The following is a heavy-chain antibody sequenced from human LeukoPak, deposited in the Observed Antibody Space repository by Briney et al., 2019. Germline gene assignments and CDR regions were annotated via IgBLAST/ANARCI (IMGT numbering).Heavy chain of an antibody. CDR1: GFTFSSYS. D-gene: IGHD4-17*01. CDR3: ARDRLHYGEYEKTFDY. CDR2: ITFSSSII. J-gene: IGHJ4*02. V-gene: IGHV3-48*01. Sequence: GGSLRLSCAASGFTFSSYSMNWVRQAPGKGLEWVSYITFSSSIIYYADSVKGRFTISRDNAKKSLYLQMNSLRAEDTAIYYCARDRLHYGEYEKTFDYWGQGTLVSVSS.